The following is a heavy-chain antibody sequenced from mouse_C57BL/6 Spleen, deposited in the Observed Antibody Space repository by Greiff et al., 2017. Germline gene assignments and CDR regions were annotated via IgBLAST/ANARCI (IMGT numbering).Heavy chain of an antibody. D-gene: IGHD2-3*01. Sequence: ESGPGLVKPSQSLSLTCSVTGYSITSGYYWNWIRQFPGNKLEWMGYISYDGSNNYNPSLKNRISITRDTSKNQFFLKLNSVTTEDTATYYCARDGLDDAAPYWGQGTLVTVSA. CDR2: ISYDGSN. V-gene: IGHV3-6*01. CDR1: GYSITSGYY. J-gene: IGHJ3*01. CDR3: ARDGLDDAAPY.